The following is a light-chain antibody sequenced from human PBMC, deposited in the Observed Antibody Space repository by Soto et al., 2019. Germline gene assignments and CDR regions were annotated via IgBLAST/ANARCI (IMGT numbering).Light chain of an antibody. V-gene: IGLV2-23*01. CDR1: SSDVGSYNL. Sequence: QSALTQPASVSGSPGQSITISCTGTSSDVGSYNLVSWYQQHPGKAPKLMIYEGSKRPSGVSNRFSGSKSGNTASLTISGLQAEDEADYYCCSYAGSPHVVFGGGNKLTVL. CDR2: EGS. CDR3: CSYAGSPHVV. J-gene: IGLJ2*01.